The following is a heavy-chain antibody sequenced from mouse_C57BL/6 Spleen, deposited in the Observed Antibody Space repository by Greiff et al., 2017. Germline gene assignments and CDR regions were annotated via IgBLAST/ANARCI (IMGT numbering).Heavy chain of an antibody. V-gene: IGHV1-54*01. CDR3: ARGDYDLFAY. Sequence: VQLQQSGAELVRPGTSVKVSCKASGYAFTNYLIEWVKQRPGQGLEWIGVINPGSGGTNYNEKFKGKATLTADKSSSTAYMQLSSLTSEDSAVYFCARGDYDLFAYWGQGTLVTVSA. CDR2: INPGSGGT. D-gene: IGHD2-4*01. J-gene: IGHJ3*01. CDR1: GYAFTNYL.